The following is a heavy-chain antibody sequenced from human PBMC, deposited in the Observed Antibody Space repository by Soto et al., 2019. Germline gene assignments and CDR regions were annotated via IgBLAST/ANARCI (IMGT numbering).Heavy chain of an antibody. CDR1: GGDFKNYG. V-gene: IGHV1-69*12. J-gene: IGHJ4*02. Sequence: QVQLVQSGAEVKKPGSSVNVSCKTSGGDFKNYGLSWVRQAPGQGLEWMGGIVPVFGLVKYGQIFPGRLTITADEGTSTAYMELSGLNPEVTAVYYCARQIAATGFHFWGQGTLVIVSS. CDR3: ARQIAATGFHF. D-gene: IGHD3-9*01. CDR2: IVPVFGLV.